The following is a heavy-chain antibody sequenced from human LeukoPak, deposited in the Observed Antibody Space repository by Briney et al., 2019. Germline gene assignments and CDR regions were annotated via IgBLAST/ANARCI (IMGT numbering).Heavy chain of an antibody. CDR2: IYSGGST. Sequence: GGSLRLSCAASGFTVSSNCMSWVRQAPGKGLEWVSVIYSGGSTYYADSVKGRFTISRDNSKNTLYLQMNSLRAEDTAVYYCARDFSRRDDAFDIWGQGTMVTVSS. CDR3: ARDFSRRDDAFDI. J-gene: IGHJ3*02. D-gene: IGHD2/OR15-2a*01. CDR1: GFTVSSNC. V-gene: IGHV3-53*01.